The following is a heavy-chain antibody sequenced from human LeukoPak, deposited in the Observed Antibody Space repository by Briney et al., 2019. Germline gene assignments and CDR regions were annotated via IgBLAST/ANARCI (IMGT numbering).Heavy chain of an antibody. D-gene: IGHD1-20*01. J-gene: IGHJ4*02. Sequence: GGSLRLSCAASGFTFNDYYMSWIRQAPGKGLEWVSYISSSGSTLYYADSVKGRITISRDNAKNSLYLQMNSLRAEDAAVYYCARRRYNWNAIDYWGQGTLVTVSS. CDR1: GFTFNDYY. CDR3: ARRRYNWNAIDY. CDR2: ISSSGSTL. V-gene: IGHV3-11*01.